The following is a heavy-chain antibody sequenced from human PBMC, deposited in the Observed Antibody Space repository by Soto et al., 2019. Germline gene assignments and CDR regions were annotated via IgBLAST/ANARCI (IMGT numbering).Heavy chain of an antibody. CDR3: ASNYGSGYRAFDS. CDR1: GDTFNFYS. J-gene: IGHJ4*02. D-gene: IGHD3-10*01. V-gene: IGHV1-69*02. CDR2: VNPILSMS. Sequence: QVQLVQSGAEVKSAGSSVKVSCKASGDTFNFYSINWVRQAPGLGLEWVGRVNPILSMSNYAQRFQGRVTMTADKSTGTAYMERRSLRSEDTAIDYCASNYGSGYRAFDSWGQGALVTVSS.